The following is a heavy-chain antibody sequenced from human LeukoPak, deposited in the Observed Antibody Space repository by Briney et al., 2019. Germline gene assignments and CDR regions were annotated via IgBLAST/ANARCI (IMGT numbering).Heavy chain of an antibody. V-gene: IGHV4-34*01. Sequence: SETLSLTCAVYGETFSVFYWSWIRQPPEKGLEWIGEINYSGSTNYNPSLKSRVTISVDTSKNQFSLNLNSVTAADTAVYYCARISTVTHQFDYWGQGMLVTVSS. CDR2: INYSGST. D-gene: IGHD4-17*01. CDR1: GETFSVFY. J-gene: IGHJ4*02. CDR3: ARISTVTHQFDY.